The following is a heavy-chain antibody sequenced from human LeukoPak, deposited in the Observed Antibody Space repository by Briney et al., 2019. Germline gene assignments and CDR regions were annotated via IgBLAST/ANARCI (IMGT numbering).Heavy chain of an antibody. Sequence: PGGSLRLSCAASGFTFSSYSMNWVRQAPGKGLEWVSYISSSSSTIYYADSVKGRFTISRDNAKNSLYLQMNSLRAEDTAVYYCARAPAGYCSGGSCDPFDYWGQGTLVTVSS. CDR3: ARAPAGYCSGGSCDPFDY. D-gene: IGHD2-15*01. V-gene: IGHV3-48*01. CDR2: ISSSSSTI. CDR1: GFTFSSYS. J-gene: IGHJ4*02.